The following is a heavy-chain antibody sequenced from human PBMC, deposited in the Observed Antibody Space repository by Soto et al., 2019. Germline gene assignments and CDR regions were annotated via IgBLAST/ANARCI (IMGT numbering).Heavy chain of an antibody. D-gene: IGHD1-1*01. CDR1: GGSISSGGYS. CDR2: IYHSGST. V-gene: IGHV4-30-2*01. Sequence: SETLSFTCAVSGGSISSGGYSWSWIRQPPGKGLEWIGYIYHSGSTYYNPSLKSRATISVDRSKNQFSLKLSSVTAADTAVYYCARGTGTPYYYGMDVWGQGTTVTVSS. CDR3: ARGTGTPYYYGMDV. J-gene: IGHJ6*02.